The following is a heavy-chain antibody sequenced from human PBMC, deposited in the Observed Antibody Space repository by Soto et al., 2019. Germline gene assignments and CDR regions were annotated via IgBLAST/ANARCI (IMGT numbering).Heavy chain of an antibody. CDR3: ARGLGIRQWLRTHPPGDFDY. Sequence: QVQLVQSGAEVKKPGASVKVSCKASGYTFTSYGISWVRQAPGQGLEGMGWISAYNGNTNYAQKLQGRVTMTTDTSTSTAYMELRSLRSDDTAVYYCARGLGIRQWLRTHPPGDFDYWGQGTLVTVSS. D-gene: IGHD5-12*01. V-gene: IGHV1-18*01. CDR1: GYTFTSYG. CDR2: ISAYNGNT. J-gene: IGHJ4*02.